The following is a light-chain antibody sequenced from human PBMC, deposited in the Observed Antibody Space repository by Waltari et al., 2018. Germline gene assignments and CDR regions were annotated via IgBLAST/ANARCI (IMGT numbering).Light chain of an antibody. CDR1: QSLVHSDGNTH. J-gene: IGKJ2*01. CDR3: RQGTHWPYT. CDR2: RVS. V-gene: IGKV2-30*02. Sequence: DVVMTQSPLSLPVTLGQAASISCKSSQSLVHSDGNTHLTWIQPRPGQSPRRLIYRVSKRDSGVPDRFSGSGSGTDFTLKISRVEAEDIGVYYCRQGTHWPYTFGQGTKLDIK.